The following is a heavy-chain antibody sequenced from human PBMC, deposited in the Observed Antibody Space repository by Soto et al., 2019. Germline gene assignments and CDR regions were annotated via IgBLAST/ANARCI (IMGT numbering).Heavy chain of an antibody. D-gene: IGHD3-22*01. V-gene: IGHV1-69*06. Sequence: QVELVQSGAEVKKPGSSVKVSCQASEDTFRTYAISWVRQAPGQGLEWMGGIIPIFGTANSAQTFQGRVTITADTSANTVYLELSSLRSEDTAVYYCASTKSDSSAYYYWYLGLWGRGTLVTFSS. CDR1: EDTFRTYA. CDR3: ASTKSDSSAYYYWYLGL. J-gene: IGHJ2*01. CDR2: IIPIFGTA.